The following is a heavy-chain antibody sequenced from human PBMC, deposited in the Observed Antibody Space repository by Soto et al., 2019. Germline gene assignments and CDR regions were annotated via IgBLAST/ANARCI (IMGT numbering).Heavy chain of an antibody. D-gene: IGHD2-2*01. J-gene: IGHJ4*02. CDR3: AGSVEYQLPPAEFAY. Sequence: QVQLQESGPGLVKPSETLSLTCTVSGGSISSYYWSWIRQPPGKGLEWIGYIYYSGSTNYNPSLNSRVTIAVDTSKNQFSLKLTSVTAANTAVYYCAGSVEYQLPPAEFAYCGQGTLVTVSS. CDR1: GGSISSYY. V-gene: IGHV4-59*01. CDR2: IYYSGST.